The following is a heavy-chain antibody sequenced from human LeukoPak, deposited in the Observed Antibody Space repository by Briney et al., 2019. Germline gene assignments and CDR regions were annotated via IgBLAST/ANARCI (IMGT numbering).Heavy chain of an antibody. Sequence: ASVKVSCKASRGTFSAYVISWVRQAPGQGLEWMGGITPIFGSATYAQKFQGGVTITADESTSTGYMELSSLRSEDTAMYYCARAQLYWEYYFAYWGQGTLVTVSS. V-gene: IGHV1-69*13. CDR3: ARAQLYWEYYFAY. CDR1: RGTFSAYV. D-gene: IGHD2-8*02. J-gene: IGHJ4*02. CDR2: ITPIFGSA.